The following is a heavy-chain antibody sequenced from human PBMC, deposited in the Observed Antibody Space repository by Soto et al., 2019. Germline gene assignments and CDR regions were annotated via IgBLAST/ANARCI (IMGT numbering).Heavy chain of an antibody. D-gene: IGHD5-12*01. Sequence: GASVKVSCKASGYPFTSYAIHWVRQAPGQSLEWMGWINAGNGDTKYSQKFQGRVTITRDTSASTAYLELRSLRSEDTAVYYCARGSGYDNFDSWGQGTLVTVSS. CDR1: GYPFTSYA. CDR3: ARGSGYDNFDS. V-gene: IGHV1-3*01. CDR2: INAGNGDT. J-gene: IGHJ4*02.